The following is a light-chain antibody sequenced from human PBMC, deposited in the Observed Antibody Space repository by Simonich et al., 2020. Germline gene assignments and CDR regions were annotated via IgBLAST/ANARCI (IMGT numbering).Light chain of an antibody. CDR3: QQYGSSPRT. J-gene: IGKJ1*01. V-gene: IGKV3-20*01. CDR2: DAS. CDR1: QSVSSSY. Sequence: EIVLTQSPGTLSLSQGERAPLSCRASQSVSSSYLAWYQQKPGLATRLLIYDASSRATGIPDRFSDSGSGTDFTLTISRLEPEDFAVYYCQQYGSSPRTFGQGTKVEIK.